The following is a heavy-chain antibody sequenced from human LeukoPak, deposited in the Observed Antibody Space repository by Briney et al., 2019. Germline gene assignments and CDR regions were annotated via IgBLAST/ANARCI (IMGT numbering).Heavy chain of an antibody. Sequence: GGSLRLSCAASGFTVSSNYMSWVRQAPGKGLEWVSVIYSGGSTYYAESVKGRFTISRDNSKNSLYLQMNSLRDEDTAVYYCAKARIAAAGTGAFDVWGQGTMVTVSS. J-gene: IGHJ3*01. D-gene: IGHD6-13*01. CDR1: GFTVSSNY. V-gene: IGHV3-53*01. CDR2: IYSGGST. CDR3: AKARIAAAGTGAFDV.